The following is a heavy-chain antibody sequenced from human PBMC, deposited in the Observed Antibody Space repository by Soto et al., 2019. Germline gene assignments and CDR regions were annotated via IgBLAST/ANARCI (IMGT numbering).Heavy chain of an antibody. V-gene: IGHV3-30-3*01. Sequence: QPGGSLRLSCAASGFTFSSYAMHWVRQAPGKGLEWVAVISYDGSNKYYADSVKGRFTISRDNSKNTLYLQMNSLRAEDTAVYYCARDLEWVVATILNYYYGMDVWGQGTTVTVSS. J-gene: IGHJ6*02. D-gene: IGHD5-12*01. CDR2: ISYDGSNK. CDR3: ARDLEWVVATILNYYYGMDV. CDR1: GFTFSSYA.